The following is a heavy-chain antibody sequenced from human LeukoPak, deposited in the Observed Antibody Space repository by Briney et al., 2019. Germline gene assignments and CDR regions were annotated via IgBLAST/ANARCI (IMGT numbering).Heavy chain of an antibody. V-gene: IGHV4-38-2*01. CDR2: SYHSGST. CDR3: ARRGGVVPAAILCQFDY. Sequence: SETLSLTCAVSGYSISSCYYWGWIRPPPKEGLEWIGSSYHSGSTYYNHSIKSRVTISGDTSKNQFSLKLSSVTAADTAVYYCARRGGVVPAAILCQFDYWGQGTLVTVSS. CDR1: GYSISSCYY. J-gene: IGHJ4*02. D-gene: IGHD2-2*02.